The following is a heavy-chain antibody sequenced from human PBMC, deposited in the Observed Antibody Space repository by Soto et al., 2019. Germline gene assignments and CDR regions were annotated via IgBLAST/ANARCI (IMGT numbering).Heavy chain of an antibody. V-gene: IGHV3-30*04. D-gene: IGHD6-13*01. CDR1: GFTFRSYA. J-gene: IGHJ6*01. CDR3: ARAQSSSWYRVYYGMDV. CDR2: ISYDGSNK. Sequence: QVQLVESGGGVVQPVRSLRLSCAASGFTFRSYAMHWVRQAPGKGLEWVAVISYDGSNKYYADYVKGRDSISRDNSKNPLNLQRNSMRAEDTAVYYCARAQSSSWYRVYYGMDVWGQGTTVTVSS.